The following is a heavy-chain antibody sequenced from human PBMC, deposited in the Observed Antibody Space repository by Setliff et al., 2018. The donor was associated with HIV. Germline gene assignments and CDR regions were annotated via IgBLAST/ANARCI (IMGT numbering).Heavy chain of an antibody. J-gene: IGHJ4*02. V-gene: IGHV4-39*01. D-gene: IGHD6-13*01. CDR3: ARHAAAAPFRY. CDR1: GGSISSYY. CDR2: IYYSGST. Sequence: SETLSLTCTVSGGSISSYYWGWIRQPPGKGLEWIGSIYYSGSTYYNPSLKSRVTISADTSKNQFSLKLSSVTAADTAVYFCARHAAAAPFRYWGQGTLVTVSS.